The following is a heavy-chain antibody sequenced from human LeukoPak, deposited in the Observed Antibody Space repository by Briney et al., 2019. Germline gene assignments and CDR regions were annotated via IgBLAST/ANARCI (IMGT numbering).Heavy chain of an antibody. CDR3: AMSRGGPSSSWPNWFDP. D-gene: IGHD6-13*01. Sequence: SETLSLTCAVSGGSIGSSSYYWGWIRQPPGKGLEWIGDINHSGSTNYNPSLKSRVTISVDTSKKQFSLKLSSVTAADTAVYYCAMSRGGPSSSWPNWFDPWGQGTLVTVSS. CDR2: INHSGST. J-gene: IGHJ5*02. V-gene: IGHV4-39*07. CDR1: GGSIGSSSYY.